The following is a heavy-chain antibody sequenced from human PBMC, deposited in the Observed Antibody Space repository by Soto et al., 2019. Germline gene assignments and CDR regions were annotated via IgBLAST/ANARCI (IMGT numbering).Heavy chain of an antibody. CDR1: GGSISSHY. CDR2: IYTSGST. D-gene: IGHD1-26*01. J-gene: IGHJ6*01. Sequence: PSETLTLTCTFSGGSISSHYWDWIRQPAGKGLEWIGRIYTSGSTNYNPSLKSRVTMSVDTSKNQFSLKLSSVTAADTAVYYCARDRGSYSQNYYYYYGMDVWGQGTTVTVSS. V-gene: IGHV4-4*07. CDR3: ARDRGSYSQNYYYYYGMDV.